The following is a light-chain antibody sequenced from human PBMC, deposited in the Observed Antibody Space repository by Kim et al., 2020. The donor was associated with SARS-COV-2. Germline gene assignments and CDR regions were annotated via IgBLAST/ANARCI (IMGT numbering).Light chain of an antibody. J-gene: IGLJ2*01. V-gene: IGLV3-21*04. CDR1: KIGSKS. CDR2: YDT. Sequence: SVAPGETASITCGGDKIGSKSVHWYQQRPGQAPVLVIYYDTDRPSGIPERLSGSNSGDTATLTISRVEAEDEADYFCQVWDLYSMFFGGGTQLTVL. CDR3: QVWDLYSMF.